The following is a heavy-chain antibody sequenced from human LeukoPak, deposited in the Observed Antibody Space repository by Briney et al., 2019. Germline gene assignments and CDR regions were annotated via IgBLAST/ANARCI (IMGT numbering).Heavy chain of an antibody. CDR2: INPNSGDT. CDR1: GYTFTGYY. CDR3: ARELSAAGRWGAFDI. Sequence: ASVKVSCKASGYTFTGYYMHWVRQAPGQGLEWMGWINPNSGDTNYAQKFQGRVTMTRDTSISTAYMELSRLRSDDTAVYYCARELSAAGRWGAFDIWGQGTTVTVSS. J-gene: IGHJ3*02. V-gene: IGHV1-2*02. D-gene: IGHD6-13*01.